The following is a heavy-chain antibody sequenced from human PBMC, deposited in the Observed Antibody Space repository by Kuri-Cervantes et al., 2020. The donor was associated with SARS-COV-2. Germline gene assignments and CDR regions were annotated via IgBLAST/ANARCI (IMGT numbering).Heavy chain of an antibody. D-gene: IGHD4-17*01. V-gene: IGHV3-21*01. CDR3: AGARGDGDYDPFDY. CDR1: GFTFSAYT. Sequence: SLKISCVASGFTFSAYTLNWVRQAPRKGPEWVSSITRSRGYISYADSLKGRFTISRDNAKNSLYLQMNSLRAEDTAVYYGAGARGDGDYDPFDYWGQGTLVTVSS. J-gene: IGHJ4*02. CDR2: ITRSRGYI.